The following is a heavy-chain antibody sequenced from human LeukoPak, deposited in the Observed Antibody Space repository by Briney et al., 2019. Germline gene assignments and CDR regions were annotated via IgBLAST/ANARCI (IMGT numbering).Heavy chain of an antibody. D-gene: IGHD4-17*01. CDR1: GGSISSGGYS. J-gene: IGHJ4*02. Sequence: SQTLSLTCAVSGGSISSGGYSWSWIRQPPGKGLAWIGYIYHSGSTYYNPSLKSRVTISVDRSKNQFSLKLSSVTAADTAVYYCARGRLEETTVTTTDDYWGQGTLVTVSS. CDR3: ARGRLEETTVTTTDDY. V-gene: IGHV4-30-2*01. CDR2: IYHSGST.